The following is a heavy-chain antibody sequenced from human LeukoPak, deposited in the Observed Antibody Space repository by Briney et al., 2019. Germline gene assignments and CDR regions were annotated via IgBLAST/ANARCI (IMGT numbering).Heavy chain of an antibody. CDR2: ISAYNGNT. D-gene: IGHD5-24*01. Sequence: ASVKVSCKASGYTFTSYYMHWVRQAPGQGLEWMRWISAYNGNTNYAQKLQGRVTMTTDTSTSTAYMELRSLRSDDTAVYFFLCKHKGAYEMDYYMDVWGKGTTVTVSS. V-gene: IGHV1-18*04. J-gene: IGHJ6*03. CDR3: LCKHKGAYEMDYYMDV. CDR1: GYTFTSYY.